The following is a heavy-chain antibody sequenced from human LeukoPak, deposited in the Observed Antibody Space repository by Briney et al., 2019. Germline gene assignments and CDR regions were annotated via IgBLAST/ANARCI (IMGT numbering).Heavy chain of an antibody. J-gene: IGHJ6*03. D-gene: IGHD3-16*01. CDR3: ARDYDVGYYYYYMDV. Sequence: ASVKVSCKASGYTFTGYYMHWVRQAPGQGLEWMGWINPNSGGTNYAQKFQGRVTMTRDTSISTAYMELSRLRSDDTAVYYCARDYDVGYYYYYMDVWGKGTTVTVSS. CDR1: GYTFTGYY. CDR2: INPNSGGT. V-gene: IGHV1-2*02.